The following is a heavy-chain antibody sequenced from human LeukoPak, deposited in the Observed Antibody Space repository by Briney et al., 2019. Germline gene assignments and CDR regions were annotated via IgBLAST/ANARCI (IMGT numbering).Heavy chain of an antibody. CDR3: AKDLYDWDFDY. Sequence: PGGSLRLSCAASGFTFSSYGMHWVRQAPGKGLEGVAFIRYDGSNKYYADSVKGRFTISRDNSKNTLYLQMNSLRAEDTAVYYCAKDLYDWDFDYWGQGTLVTVSS. CDR2: IRYDGSNK. J-gene: IGHJ4*02. D-gene: IGHD3-9*01. CDR1: GFTFSSYG. V-gene: IGHV3-30*02.